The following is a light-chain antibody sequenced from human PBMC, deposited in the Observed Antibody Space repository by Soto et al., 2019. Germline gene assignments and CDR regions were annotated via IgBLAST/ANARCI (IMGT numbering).Light chain of an antibody. J-gene: IGKJ1*01. CDR2: DAS. CDR3: LQYNAYSLT. CDR1: QSISPR. V-gene: IGKV1-5*01. Sequence: DIQMTQSPSTLSASVGDRVTITCRASQSISPRLAWYQQKPGKAPQLLIYDASIFESGVPLRFSGSGSGTEFTLTISRLEPDDVAIYYCLQYNAYSLTFGQGTKVEIK.